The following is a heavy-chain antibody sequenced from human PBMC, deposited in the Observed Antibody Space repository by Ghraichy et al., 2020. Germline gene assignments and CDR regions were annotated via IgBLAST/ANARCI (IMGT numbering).Heavy chain of an antibody. V-gene: IGHV4-59*01. CDR1: GGSISSYY. CDR3: ARDPYYGGNSAGAFDI. J-gene: IGHJ3*02. Sequence: SETLSLTCTVSGGSISSYYWSWIRQPPGKGLEWIGYIYYSGSTNYNPSLKSRVTISVDTSKNQFSLKLSSVTAADTAVYYCARDPYYGGNSAGAFDIWGQGTMVTVSS. D-gene: IGHD4-23*01. CDR2: IYYSGST.